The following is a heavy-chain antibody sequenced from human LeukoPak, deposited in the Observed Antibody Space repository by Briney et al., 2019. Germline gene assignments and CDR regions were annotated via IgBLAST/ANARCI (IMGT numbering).Heavy chain of an antibody. V-gene: IGHV1-69*01. CDR2: IIPIFGTA. Sequence: GASVKVSCKASGGTFSSYAISWVRQAPGQGLEWMGGIIPIFGTANYAQKFQGRVTITADESTSTAYMELSSLRSEDTAVYYCASPPPDAGFYYYYYMDVWGKGTTVTVSS. CDR3: ASPPPDAGFYYYYYMDV. J-gene: IGHJ6*03. CDR1: GGTFSSYA.